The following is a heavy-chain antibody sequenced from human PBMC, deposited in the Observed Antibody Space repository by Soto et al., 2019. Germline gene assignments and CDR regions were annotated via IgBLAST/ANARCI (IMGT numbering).Heavy chain of an antibody. J-gene: IGHJ6*02. D-gene: IGHD3-10*01. CDR1: GLTLSTYS. CDR3: ARGFDLQYGMDV. CDR2: ISGSSNTI. Sequence: EVQLVESGGGLVQRGGSLRLSCAASGLTLSTYSLNWVRQAPRKGLEWVSYISGSSNTIYYADSVKGRFTISRDNAKNSLYRQMNSLRDEDTAVYFCARGFDLQYGMDVWVQGTTVTVSS. V-gene: IGHV3-48*02.